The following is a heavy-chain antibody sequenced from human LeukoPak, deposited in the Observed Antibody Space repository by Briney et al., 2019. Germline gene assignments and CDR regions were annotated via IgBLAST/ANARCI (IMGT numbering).Heavy chain of an antibody. CDR2: FDPEDGET. D-gene: IGHD6-13*01. J-gene: IGHJ4*02. CDR1: GYTLTELS. Sequence: ASVKVSCKVSGYTLTELSMHWVRQAPGKGLEWMGGFDPEDGETIYAQKFQGRVTMTEDTSTDTAYMELSSLRSEDTAVYYCARTFGRAAAAGRFDYWGQGTLVTVSS. V-gene: IGHV1-24*01. CDR3: ARTFGRAAAAGRFDY.